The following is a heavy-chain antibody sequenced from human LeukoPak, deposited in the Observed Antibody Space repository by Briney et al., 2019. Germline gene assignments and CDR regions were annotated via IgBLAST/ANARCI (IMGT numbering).Heavy chain of an antibody. Sequence: GWGLPLTLVACVLIFLSYGLQWVGPASGEAFARVAVISYDGSNTYYADSVKGRFTISRDNSKNTLYLQMNSLRAEDTAVYYCAKDHGPYYDRYFQHWGQGTLVTVSS. CDR3: AKDHGPYYDRYFQH. D-gene: IGHD3-22*01. CDR1: VLIFLSYG. CDR2: ISYDGSNT. V-gene: IGHV3-30*18. J-gene: IGHJ1*01.